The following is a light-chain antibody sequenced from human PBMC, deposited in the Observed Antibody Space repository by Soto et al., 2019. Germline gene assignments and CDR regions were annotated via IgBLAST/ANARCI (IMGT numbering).Light chain of an antibody. V-gene: IGKV3-11*01. CDR1: QSVSSY. J-gene: IGKJ5*01. CDR2: DAS. CDR3: QQRSNWPS. Sequence: EIVLTQSPATLSLSPGERATLSCRASQSVSSYLAWYQQKPGQAPXXLIYDASNRATGIPARFSGSGSGTEFTLPISSLEPEDFAVDYCQQRSNWPSFGQGTRLEIK.